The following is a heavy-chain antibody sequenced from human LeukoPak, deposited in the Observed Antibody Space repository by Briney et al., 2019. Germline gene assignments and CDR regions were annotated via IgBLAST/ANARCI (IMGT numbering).Heavy chain of an antibody. D-gene: IGHD4-17*01. V-gene: IGHV3-21*01. Sequence: GGSLRLSCAASGFTFSSYSMNWVRQAPGKGLEWVSSISSSSSYIYYADSVKGRFTISRDNAKNSLYLQMNSLRAEDTAVYYCAREDYGDYIHGEHPDSDYWGQGTLVTVSS. CDR3: AREDYGDYIHGEHPDSDY. J-gene: IGHJ4*02. CDR1: GFTFSSYS. CDR2: ISSSSSYI.